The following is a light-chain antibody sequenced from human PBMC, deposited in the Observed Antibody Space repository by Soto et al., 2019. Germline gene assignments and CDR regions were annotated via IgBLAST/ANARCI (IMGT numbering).Light chain of an antibody. Sequence: QPASVSGSPGQSITISCTGTSSDVGGYNYVSWYQQHPGKAPKLMLYEVNNRPSGVSNRFSGSKSGNTASLTISGLQAEDEADYYCSSYAGSNNLYVFGTGTKLTVL. CDR1: SSDVGGYNY. CDR3: SSYAGSNNLYV. V-gene: IGLV2-14*01. J-gene: IGLJ1*01. CDR2: EVN.